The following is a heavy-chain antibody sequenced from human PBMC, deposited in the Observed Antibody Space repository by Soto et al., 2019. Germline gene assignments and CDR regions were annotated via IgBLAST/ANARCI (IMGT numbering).Heavy chain of an antibody. Sequence: SETPSLTRSVSRGSITGGSISRTTYYWGWMRQPLGKGLEWIASFFIGGNTYYNPSLKSRVTISVDTSKNQFSLKLSSVTAADTAVYYCARGIYGVPRGAAFDIWGQGTMVTVSS. CDR1: GGSISRTTYY. J-gene: IGHJ3*02. CDR3: ARGIYGVPRGAAFDI. D-gene: IGHD4-17*01. V-gene: IGHV4-39*07. CDR2: FFIGGNT.